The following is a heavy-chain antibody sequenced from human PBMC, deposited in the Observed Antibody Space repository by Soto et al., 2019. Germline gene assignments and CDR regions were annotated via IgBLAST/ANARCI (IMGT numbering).Heavy chain of an antibody. J-gene: IGHJ4*02. CDR2: ISSGGSSI. CDR1: GFTFSDYY. V-gene: IGHV3-11*01. CDR3: ASLAIGTIIRGAPDF. Sequence: GGSLRLSCAASGFTFSDYYMTWICQAPGKGLEWVSYISSGGSSIYYADSVKGRFTISRDNAKNSLYLQMNSLRAEDTAMYYCASLAIGTIIRGAPDFWGQGTLVTVSS. D-gene: IGHD3-10*01.